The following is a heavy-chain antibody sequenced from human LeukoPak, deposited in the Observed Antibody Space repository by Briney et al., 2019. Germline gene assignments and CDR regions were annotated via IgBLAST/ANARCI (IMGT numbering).Heavy chain of an antibody. Sequence: GGSLRLSCAASGFTFSSYWMSWVRQASGKGLEWVANIKQDGSEKYYVDSVKGRFTISRDNAKNSLYLQMNSLRAEDTAVYYCARPSSSGYYYYYMDVWGKGTTVTVSS. CDR3: ARPSSSGYYYYYMDV. D-gene: IGHD6-6*01. J-gene: IGHJ6*03. CDR2: IKQDGSEK. CDR1: GFTFSSYW. V-gene: IGHV3-7*01.